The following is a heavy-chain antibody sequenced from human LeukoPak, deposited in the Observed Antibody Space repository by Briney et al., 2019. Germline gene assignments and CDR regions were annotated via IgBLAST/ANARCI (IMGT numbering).Heavy chain of an antibody. V-gene: IGHV4-39*07. CDR2: IYYSGST. D-gene: IGHD3-10*01. CDR1: GGSISSSSYY. CDR3: ARGDLWFGAPNWFDP. J-gene: IGHJ5*02. Sequence: SETLSLTCTVSGGSISSSSYYWGWIRQPPGKGLEWIGSIYYSGSTYYNPSLKSRVTISVDTSKNQFSLKLSSVTAADTAVYYCARGDLWFGAPNWFDPWGQGTLVTVSS.